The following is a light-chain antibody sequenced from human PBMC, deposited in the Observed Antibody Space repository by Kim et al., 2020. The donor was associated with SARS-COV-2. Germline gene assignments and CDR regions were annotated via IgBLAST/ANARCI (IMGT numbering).Light chain of an antibody. CDR1: TSDNVSNY. CDR3: ATCDISVTGRGV. J-gene: IGLJ3*02. V-gene: IGLV1-47*01. CDR2: RNN. Sequence: QWVTISCSGSTSDNVSNYEFWYQQFAGMAPRLLVFRNNMRPSAVPDRFSCSKSGTSASLAISGLRYEDEADYYCATCDISVTGRGVFGGGTKVTVL.